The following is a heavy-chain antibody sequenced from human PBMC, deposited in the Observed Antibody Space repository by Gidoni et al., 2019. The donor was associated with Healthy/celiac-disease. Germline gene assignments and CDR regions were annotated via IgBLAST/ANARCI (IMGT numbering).Heavy chain of an antibody. J-gene: IGHJ6*02. V-gene: IGHV1-8*01. CDR2: MNPNSGTT. Sequence: QVQLVQSGAEVKKPGASVKVSCKASGYTFTSYDSNWVRQATGQGLEWMGWMNPNSGTTGYAQKCQGRVTMTRNTTISTAYMGLSSLRSEDTAVYYCARGCSRSWPPGGMDVWGQGTTVTVSS. D-gene: IGHD6-13*01. CDR1: GYTFTSYD. CDR3: ARGCSRSWPPGGMDV.